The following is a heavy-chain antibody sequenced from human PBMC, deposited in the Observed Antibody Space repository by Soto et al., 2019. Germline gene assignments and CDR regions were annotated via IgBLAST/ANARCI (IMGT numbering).Heavy chain of an antibody. Sequence: ASVKVSCKVSGYTLTELSMHWVRQAPGKGLEWMGGFDPEDGETIYAQKFQGRVTMTEDTSTDTAYMELSSLRSEDTAVYYCATLRILTGYPPCDYWGQGTLVTVSS. CDR2: FDPEDGET. V-gene: IGHV1-24*01. CDR1: GYTLTELS. D-gene: IGHD3-9*01. CDR3: ATLRILTGYPPCDY. J-gene: IGHJ4*02.